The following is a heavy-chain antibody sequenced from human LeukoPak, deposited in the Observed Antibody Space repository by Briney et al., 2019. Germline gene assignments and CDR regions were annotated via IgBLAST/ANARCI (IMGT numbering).Heavy chain of an antibody. V-gene: IGHV3-23*01. Sequence: PGGSLRLSCAASGFTFSSYAMSWVRQAPGKGLEWVSAISGSGGSTYYADSVKGRFTISRDNSKNTLYLQMNSLRAEDTAVYYCARGIYSYGPEPYYYYYMDVWGKGTTVTVSS. J-gene: IGHJ6*03. CDR3: ARGIYSYGPEPYYYYYMDV. CDR2: ISGSGGST. D-gene: IGHD5-18*01. CDR1: GFTFSSYA.